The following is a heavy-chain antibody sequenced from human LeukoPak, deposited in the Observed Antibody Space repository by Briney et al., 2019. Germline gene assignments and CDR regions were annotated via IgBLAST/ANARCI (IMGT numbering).Heavy chain of an antibody. J-gene: IGHJ4*02. V-gene: IGHV3-11*01. CDR3: ARGRARATPSFDY. CDR1: GFTSSDYY. CDR2: ISSTGSTK. Sequence: AGSLTLSCAASGFTSSDYYMSWIRQAPGKGLEWVSYISSTGSTKYYADSVKGRFTIPRDNAKNSLYLQVNSLAADDTAVYYCARGRARATPSFDYWGQGTLVTVSS.